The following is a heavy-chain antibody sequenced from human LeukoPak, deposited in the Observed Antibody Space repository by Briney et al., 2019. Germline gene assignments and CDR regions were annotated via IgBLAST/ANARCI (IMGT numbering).Heavy chain of an antibody. D-gene: IGHD3-22*01. Sequence: TAGPLRLSGEASGFTFSSYAIHWVRQAPGKKMEWVAVISYDGSNKYYADSVKGRFTISRDNSKNTLYLQMNSLRAEDTAVYYCARGYYYDSSGYFDYWGQGTLVTVSS. CDR3: ARGYYYDSSGYFDY. V-gene: IGHV3-30-3*01. CDR1: GFTFSSYA. CDR2: ISYDGSNK. J-gene: IGHJ4*02.